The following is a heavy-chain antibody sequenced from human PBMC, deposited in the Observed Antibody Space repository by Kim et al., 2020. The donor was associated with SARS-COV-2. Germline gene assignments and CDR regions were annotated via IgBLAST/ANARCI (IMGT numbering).Heavy chain of an antibody. Sequence: KCQGRVTMTRNTSRSTAYMELSSLRSEDTAVYYCARRVLGYSSSWYDFDYWGQGTLVTVSS. CDR3: ARRVLGYSSSWYDFDY. J-gene: IGHJ4*02. V-gene: IGHV1-8*01. D-gene: IGHD6-13*01.